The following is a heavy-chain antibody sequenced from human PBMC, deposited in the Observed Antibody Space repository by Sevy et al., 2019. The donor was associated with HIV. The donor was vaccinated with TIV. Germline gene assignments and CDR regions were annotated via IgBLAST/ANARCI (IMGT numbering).Heavy chain of an antibody. J-gene: IGHJ6*02. Sequence: GGSLRLSCAASGFTFSDYFMSWIRQAPGKGLEWISYISLSGSTIYYADSVKGRFTISRDNAKNSRYLQMNSLRAEDTAVYYCARENRHCTNGICYGYYGMDVWGQGTTVTVSS. CDR3: ARENRHCTNGICYGYYGMDV. CDR2: ISLSGSTI. D-gene: IGHD2-8*01. V-gene: IGHV3-11*01. CDR1: GFTFSDYF.